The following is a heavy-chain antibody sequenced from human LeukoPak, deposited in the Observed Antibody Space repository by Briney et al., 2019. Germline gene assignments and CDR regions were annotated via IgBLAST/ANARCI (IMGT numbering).Heavy chain of an antibody. CDR3: AREGSSSSLDY. Sequence: SSETLSLTCTVSGGSVSSYYWTWIRQPPGKGLEWIGYIYSSGSTKYNPSLNSRVTISVDTSKNQFSLKLSSVTAADTAVYYCAREGSSSSLDYWGQGTLVTVSS. CDR1: GGSVSSYY. D-gene: IGHD6-6*01. J-gene: IGHJ4*02. CDR2: IYSSGST. V-gene: IGHV4-4*08.